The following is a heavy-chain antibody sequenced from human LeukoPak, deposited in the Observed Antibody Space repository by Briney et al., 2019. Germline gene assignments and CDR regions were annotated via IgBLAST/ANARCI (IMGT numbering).Heavy chain of an antibody. CDR2: IIPIFGTA. D-gene: IGHD1-26*01. Sequence: GASVKVSCKASGYAFTSYGINWVRQAPGQGLEWMGGIIPIFGTANYAQKFQGRVTITADESTSTAYMELSSLRSEDTAVYYCARGIVGATGYYFDYWGQGTLVTVSS. J-gene: IGHJ4*02. CDR3: ARGIVGATGYYFDY. CDR1: GYAFTSYG. V-gene: IGHV1-69*13.